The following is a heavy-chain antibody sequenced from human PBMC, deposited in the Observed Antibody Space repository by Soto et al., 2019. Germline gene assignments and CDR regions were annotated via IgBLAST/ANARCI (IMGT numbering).Heavy chain of an antibody. Sequence: SVKVDCKGSGYTFTIYAMHWVRQAPGQRLEWMGWINAGNGNTKYSQKFQGRVTITRDTSASTAYMELSSLRSEDTAVYYCARGVGLYSNYDYWGQGTLVTVSS. V-gene: IGHV1-3*01. J-gene: IGHJ4*02. CDR3: ARGVGLYSNYDY. CDR1: GYTFTIYA. D-gene: IGHD2-2*02. CDR2: INAGNGNT.